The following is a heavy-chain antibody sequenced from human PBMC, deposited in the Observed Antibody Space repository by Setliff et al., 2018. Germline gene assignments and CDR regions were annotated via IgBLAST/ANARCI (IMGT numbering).Heavy chain of an antibody. CDR2: TKQDGSEK. Sequence: GGSLRLSCAASGFTFSNYWMSWVRQAPGKGLEWVANTKQDGSEKYYVDSVKGRFTISRDNAKNSLYLQMNSLRAEDTALYYCAKDIAVAGTITGFDYWGQGTLVTVSS. V-gene: IGHV3-7*03. CDR3: AKDIAVAGTITGFDY. CDR1: GFTFSNYW. J-gene: IGHJ4*02. D-gene: IGHD6-19*01.